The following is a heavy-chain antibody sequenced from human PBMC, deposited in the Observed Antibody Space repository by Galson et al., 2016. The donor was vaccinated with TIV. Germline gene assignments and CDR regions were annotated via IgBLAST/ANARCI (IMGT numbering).Heavy chain of an antibody. CDR2: MWFDGSDI. D-gene: IGHD6-19*01. CDR3: ARARYSNGRFTDF. J-gene: IGHJ4*02. V-gene: IGHV3-33*01. CDR1: GFTFGSYG. Sequence: SLRLSCAASGFTFGSYGMHWVRQAPGKGLEWVAVMWFDGSDIYYADYVKGRFTISRDNSKNTLYLQMNSLRGEDTAVYYCARARYSNGRFTDFWCQGTLVTVSS.